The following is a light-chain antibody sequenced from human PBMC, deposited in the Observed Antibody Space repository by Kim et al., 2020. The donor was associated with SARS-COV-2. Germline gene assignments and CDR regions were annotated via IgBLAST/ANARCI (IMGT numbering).Light chain of an antibody. V-gene: IGKV3-11*01. CDR2: DAS. CDR3: QQRATWPLT. Sequence: LAPGERATLSCRASQSVSSYLAWYQQKHGQAPRLLIYDASNRATGIPARFSGSGSGTDFTLTISSLEPEDFAVYHCQQRATWPLTFGGGTKVDIK. J-gene: IGKJ4*01. CDR1: QSVSSY.